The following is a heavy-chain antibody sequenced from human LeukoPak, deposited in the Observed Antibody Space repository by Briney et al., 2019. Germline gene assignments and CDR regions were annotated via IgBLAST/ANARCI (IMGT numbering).Heavy chain of an antibody. V-gene: IGHV3-30*19. J-gene: IGHJ4*02. CDR2: ISYDGSNK. CDR1: GFTFSSYG. Sequence: GGSPRLSCAASGFTFSSYGMHWVRQAPGKGLEWVAVISYDGSNKYYADSVKGRITISRDNTKNTVYLQMNSLRAEDTAVYYCARDESRGNLVTAPDYWGQGTLVTVSS. D-gene: IGHD2-21*02. CDR3: ARDESRGNLVTAPDY.